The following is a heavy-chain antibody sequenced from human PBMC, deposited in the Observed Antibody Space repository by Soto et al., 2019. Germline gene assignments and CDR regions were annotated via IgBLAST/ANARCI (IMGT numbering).Heavy chain of an antibody. D-gene: IGHD6-13*01. Sequence: GGSLRLSCAASGFTFNTYDMNWVRQTPGKGLKWIAYISSSATTMYYADSVKGRFTTSRDNAKNSLFLQMSSLRADDTAVYYCARVYSRPSPKATDVPCPGTSLTL. CDR1: GFTFNTYD. CDR2: ISSSATTM. J-gene: IGHJ6*02. V-gene: IGHV3-48*03. CDR3: ARVYSRPSPKATDV.